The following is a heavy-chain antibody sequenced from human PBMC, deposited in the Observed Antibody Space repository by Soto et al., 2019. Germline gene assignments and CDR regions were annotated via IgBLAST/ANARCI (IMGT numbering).Heavy chain of an antibody. CDR3: ASQAGFYYYYGMDV. Sequence: PSETLSLTCTVSGGSISSSSYYWGWIRQPPGKGLEWIGSIYYSGSTYYNPSLKSRVTISVDTSKNQFSLKLSSVTAADTAVHYCASQAGFYYYYGMDVWGQGTTVTVSS. V-gene: IGHV4-39*01. CDR2: IYYSGST. D-gene: IGHD6-19*01. J-gene: IGHJ6*02. CDR1: GGSISSSSYY.